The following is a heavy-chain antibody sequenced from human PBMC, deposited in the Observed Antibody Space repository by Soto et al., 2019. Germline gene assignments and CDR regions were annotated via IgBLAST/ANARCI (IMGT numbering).Heavy chain of an antibody. CDR2: IYHSGST. D-gene: IGHD6-13*01. J-gene: IGHJ4*02. CDR3: ARVAAAGTNFDD. CDR1: GGSISSSNW. V-gene: IGHV4-4*02. Sequence: SETLSLTCAVSGGSISSSNWWSWVRQPPGKGLEWIGEIYHSGSTNYNPSLKSRDTISVEKSKNQLSLKLSSVTAADTDVYYCARVAAAGTNFDDWGQGTLVTVSS.